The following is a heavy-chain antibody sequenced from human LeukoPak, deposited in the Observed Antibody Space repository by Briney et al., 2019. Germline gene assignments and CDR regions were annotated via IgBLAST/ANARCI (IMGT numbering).Heavy chain of an antibody. Sequence: SETLSLTCTVSGGSISSSSYYWGWIRQPPGKGLEWIGSIYYSGSTYYNPSLKSRVTISVDTSKNQFSLKLSSVTAADTAVYYCARVFTGDKYYYYYYMDVWGKGTTVTVSS. CDR1: GGSISSSSYY. J-gene: IGHJ6*03. V-gene: IGHV4-39*07. D-gene: IGHD7-27*01. CDR2: IYYSGST. CDR3: ARVFTGDKYYYYYYMDV.